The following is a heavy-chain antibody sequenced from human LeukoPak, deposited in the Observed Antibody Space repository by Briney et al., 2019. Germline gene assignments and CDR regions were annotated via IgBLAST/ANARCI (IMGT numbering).Heavy chain of an antibody. J-gene: IGHJ4*02. Sequence: SGGSLRLSCAASGFTFSDYDMHWVRQPTGKGLEWVAAIGTAGDTYYTGSVKGRFTISRENAKNSLYRQMNSLRAGDTAVYYCARVAKERVGGVYYFDYWGQGTLVTVSS. CDR2: IGTAGDT. V-gene: IGHV3-13*01. CDR1: GFTFSDYD. D-gene: IGHD1-1*01. CDR3: ARVAKERVGGVYYFDY.